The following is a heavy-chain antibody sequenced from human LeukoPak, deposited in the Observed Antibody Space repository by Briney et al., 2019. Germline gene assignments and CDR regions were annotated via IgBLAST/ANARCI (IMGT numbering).Heavy chain of an antibody. CDR3: AKDTDGAAAGTTWGH. V-gene: IGHV3-9*01. CDR1: GFTFDDYA. D-gene: IGHD6-13*01. J-gene: IGHJ4*02. Sequence: PGGSLRLSCAASGFTFDDYAMHWVRQAPGKGLEWVSGISWNNGSIGYADSVKGRFTISRDNAKNSLYLQMNSLRAEDTALYYCAKDTDGAAAGTTWGHWGQGTLVTVSS. CDR2: ISWNNGSI.